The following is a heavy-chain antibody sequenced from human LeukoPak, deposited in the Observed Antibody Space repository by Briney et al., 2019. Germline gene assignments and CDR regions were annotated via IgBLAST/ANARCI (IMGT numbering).Heavy chain of an antibody. J-gene: IGHJ6*04. CDR2: ITRDGSST. D-gene: IGHD3-16*01. CDR3: ARDPGYESWSPFWGGMDV. V-gene: IGHV3-74*01. CDR1: GFTFSSSW. Sequence: GGSLRLSCAASGFTFSSSWMHWVRQAPGKGLVWVSRITRDGSSTSYADSVNGRFTTSRDTAKNTLYLQSDSMRADDTAVYYCARDPGYESWSPFWGGMDVWGNGTTVIVSS.